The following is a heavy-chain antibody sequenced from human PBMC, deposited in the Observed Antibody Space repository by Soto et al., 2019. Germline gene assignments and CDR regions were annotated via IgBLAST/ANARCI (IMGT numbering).Heavy chain of an antibody. D-gene: IGHD3-3*01. V-gene: IGHV4-61*01. CDR2: YSGST. CDR1: GASVSSTSYY. J-gene: IGHJ3*01. CDR3: ARIGGSTIWAFDV. Sequence: QVQLQESGPGLVKPSETLSLTCTVSGASVSSTSYYWSWIRQPPGKGLECIGYSGSTNSNPSLKSRVTISVDTSKYQFSRNLSSVTAADTAVYYCARIGGSTIWAFDVWGQGTMVTVSS.